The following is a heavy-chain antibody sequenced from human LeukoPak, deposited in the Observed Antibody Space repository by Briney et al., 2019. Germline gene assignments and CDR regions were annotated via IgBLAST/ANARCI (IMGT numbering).Heavy chain of an antibody. Sequence: ASVKVSCKTSGYTFTTYGISWVRQAPGQGLEWMGWISGSNGNTKYAQKVQGRVTMTTDTSTTTAYMEVRSLRSDDAAVYYCARDRDRMVQGVTALFDYWGQGTLVTVSS. CDR3: ARDRDRMVQGVTALFDY. V-gene: IGHV1-18*04. D-gene: IGHD3-10*01. CDR2: ISGSNGNT. J-gene: IGHJ4*02. CDR1: GYTFTTYG.